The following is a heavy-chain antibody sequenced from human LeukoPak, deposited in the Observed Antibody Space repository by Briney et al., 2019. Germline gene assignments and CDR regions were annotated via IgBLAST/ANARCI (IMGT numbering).Heavy chain of an antibody. CDR3: ARGHPYSLAGPPWFDP. CDR1: GGSISSSSYY. Sequence: VKPSETLSLTCTVSGGSISSSSYYWGWIRQPPGKGLEWIGSIYYSGSTYYNPSLKSRVTISVDTSKNQFSLKLSSVTAADTAVYYCARGHPYSLAGPPWFDPWGQGTLVTVSS. V-gene: IGHV4-39*07. J-gene: IGHJ5*02. CDR2: IYYSGST. D-gene: IGHD4-11*01.